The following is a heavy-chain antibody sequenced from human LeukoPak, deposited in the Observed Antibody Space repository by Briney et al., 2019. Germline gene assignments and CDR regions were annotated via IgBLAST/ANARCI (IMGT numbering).Heavy chain of an antibody. CDR3: ARWEGGSYYDFDY. J-gene: IGHJ4*02. CDR2: INHSGST. V-gene: IGHV4-34*01. Sequence: SGTLSLTCAVYGGSFSGYYWSWIRQPPGKGLGWIGEINHSGSTNYNPSLKSRVTISVDTSRNQFSLKLSSVTAADTAVYYCARWEGGSYYDFDYWGQGTLVTVSS. CDR1: GGSFSGYY. D-gene: IGHD1-26*01.